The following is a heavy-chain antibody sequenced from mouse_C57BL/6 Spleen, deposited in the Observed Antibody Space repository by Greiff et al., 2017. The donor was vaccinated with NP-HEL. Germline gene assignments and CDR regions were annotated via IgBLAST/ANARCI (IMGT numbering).Heavy chain of an antibody. CDR3: ARQRGLITTVVEGFDV. CDR2: ISNLAYSI. V-gene: IGHV5-15*04. CDR1: GFTFSDYG. Sequence: EVMLVESGGGLVQPGGSLKLSCAASGFTFSDYGMAWVRQAPRKGPEWVAFISNLAYSIYYADTVTGRFTISRENAKNTLYLEMSSLRSEDTAMYYCARQRGLITTVVEGFDVWGTGTTVTVSS. J-gene: IGHJ1*03. D-gene: IGHD1-1*01.